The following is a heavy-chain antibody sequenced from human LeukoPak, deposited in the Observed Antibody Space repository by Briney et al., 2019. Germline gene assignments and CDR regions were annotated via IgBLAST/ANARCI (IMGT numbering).Heavy chain of an antibody. V-gene: IGHV1-2*02. CDR2: INPNSGGT. Sequence: VASVKVSCKASGYTFTSYYMHWVRQAPGQGLEWMGWINPNSGGTNYAQKFQGRVTMTRDTSISTAYMELSRLRSDDTAVYYCARDLDGFGAFDIWGQGTMVTVSS. CDR3: ARDLDGFGAFDI. D-gene: IGHD3-10*01. CDR1: GYTFTSYY. J-gene: IGHJ3*02.